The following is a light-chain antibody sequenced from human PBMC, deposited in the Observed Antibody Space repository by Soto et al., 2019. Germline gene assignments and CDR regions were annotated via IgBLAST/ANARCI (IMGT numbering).Light chain of an antibody. Sequence: EIVLTQSPGTLSLSPGERATLSCRASQSVSSTSLAWYQQKPGQAPRLLMYGVSSRATGIPDRFSGSGSGTAFTLTINRLEPEDFAVYFCQQYDSSVWTFGQGTKVEIK. CDR2: GVS. CDR1: QSVSSTS. CDR3: QQYDSSVWT. J-gene: IGKJ1*01. V-gene: IGKV3-20*01.